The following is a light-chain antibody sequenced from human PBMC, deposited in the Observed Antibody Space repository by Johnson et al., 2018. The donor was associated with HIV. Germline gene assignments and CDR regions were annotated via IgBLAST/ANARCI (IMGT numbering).Light chain of an antibody. CDR2: ENN. Sequence: QLVLTQPPSVSAAPGQKVTISCSGSSSNIGNNYVSWYRQLPGTAPQLLIYENNKRPSGIPDRFSGSKSATSATLGITGLQTGDEADYYCGTWDSSLGTYVFGTVTKVTVL. CDR3: GTWDSSLGTYV. CDR1: SSNIGNNY. V-gene: IGLV1-51*02. J-gene: IGLJ1*01.